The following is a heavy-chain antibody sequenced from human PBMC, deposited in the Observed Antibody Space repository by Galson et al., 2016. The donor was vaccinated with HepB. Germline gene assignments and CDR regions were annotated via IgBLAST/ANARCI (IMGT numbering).Heavy chain of an antibody. CDR3: ARDSGRELRGR. CDR1: GDSISSDNW. D-gene: IGHD1-7*01. Sequence: SETLSLTCAVSGDSISSDNWWSWVRQPPGKGLEWIGEIYHSGSTNYNPSLTSRVIISIDKSKNQFSLMLTSVTAADTAVYYCARDSGRELRGRWGQGTLVTVSS. CDR2: IYHSGST. J-gene: IGHJ4*02. V-gene: IGHV4-4*02.